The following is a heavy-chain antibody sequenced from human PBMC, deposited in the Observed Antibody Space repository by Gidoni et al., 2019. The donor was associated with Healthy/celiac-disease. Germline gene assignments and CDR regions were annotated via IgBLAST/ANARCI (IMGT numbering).Heavy chain of an antibody. CDR3: ARGPELELRAYDY. CDR2: INHSGST. V-gene: IGHV4-34*01. Sequence: QVQLQQWGAGLLKPSETLSLTCAVDGGSFSGYYWSWIRQPPGKGLEWIGEINHSGSTNYNPSLKSLVTISVDTSKNQFSLKLSSVTAADTAVYYCARGPELELRAYDYWGQGTLVTVSS. D-gene: IGHD1-7*01. CDR1: GGSFSGYY. J-gene: IGHJ4*02.